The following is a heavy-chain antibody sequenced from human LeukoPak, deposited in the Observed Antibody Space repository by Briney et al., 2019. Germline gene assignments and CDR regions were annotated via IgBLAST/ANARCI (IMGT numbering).Heavy chain of an antibody. J-gene: IGHJ4*02. V-gene: IGHV1-3*01. CDR2: INAGNGNT. CDR1: GYTFTSYA. Sequence: ASVKVSCKASGYTFTSYAMHWVRQAPGQRLEWMGWINAGNGNTKYSQKFQGRVTITRDTSASTAYMELSSLRSEDTAVYYCARGNYYDNSGYPPDPEVWGQGTLVTVSS. D-gene: IGHD3-22*01. CDR3: ARGNYYDNSGYPPDPEV.